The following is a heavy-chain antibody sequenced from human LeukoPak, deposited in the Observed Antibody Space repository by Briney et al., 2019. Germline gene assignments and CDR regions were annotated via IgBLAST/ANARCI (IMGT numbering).Heavy chain of an antibody. CDR2: IREDGNEK. Sequence: PGGSLRLSCAASGFYVGRYWMSWVRQTVGKGLECVAKIREDGNEKHYVDSVKGRFTISRDNAKNSLFLQMNNLRVDDTAVYYCVRDYRGGWNDYWGQGTLVTVSS. CDR3: VRDYRGGWNDY. V-gene: IGHV3-7*01. CDR1: GFYVGRYW. J-gene: IGHJ4*02. D-gene: IGHD1-26*01.